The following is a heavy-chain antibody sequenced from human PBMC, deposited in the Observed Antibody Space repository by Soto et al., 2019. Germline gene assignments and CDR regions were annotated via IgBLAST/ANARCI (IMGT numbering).Heavy chain of an antibody. J-gene: IGHJ4*02. V-gene: IGHV4-59*08. Sequence: PSETLSLTCTVSGGSISSYHWTWIRQPPGKGLERIAYIYYTGITNFNPSHKSRVTISMDTSKNQFSLKLRSVTAADTAVYFCATLRGLGVVSPYFDYWGQGLMVTVSS. CDR1: GGSISSYH. CDR3: ATLRGLGVVSPYFDY. CDR2: IYYTGIT. D-gene: IGHD3-10*01.